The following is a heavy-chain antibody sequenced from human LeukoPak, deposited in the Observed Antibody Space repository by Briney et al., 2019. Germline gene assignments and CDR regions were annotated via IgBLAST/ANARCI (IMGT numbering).Heavy chain of an antibody. D-gene: IGHD3-10*01. CDR3: ARESGLGPINWFDP. V-gene: IGHV3-7*01. Sequence: GGSLRLSCAASGFTFSSYWMSWVRQAPGKGLEWVANIKQDGSEKYYVDSVKGRFTISRDNAKNSLYLQMNSLRAEDTAVYYCARESGLGPINWFDPWGQGTLVTVSS. J-gene: IGHJ5*02. CDR1: GFTFSSYW. CDR2: IKQDGSEK.